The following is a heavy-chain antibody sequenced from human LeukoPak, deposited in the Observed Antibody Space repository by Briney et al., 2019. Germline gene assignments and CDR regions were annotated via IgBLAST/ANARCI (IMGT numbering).Heavy chain of an antibody. Sequence: GGFLRLSCAASGFIFSSFEMAWVRQAPGKGLEWISYISDSGRIIKDADSVKGRLTISRDDTHNTVYLQMNSLRAEDTAIYHCAGGPQYGGSFAYWGQGTLVTVYS. D-gene: IGHD3-16*01. CDR1: GFIFSSFE. CDR3: AGGPQYGGSFAY. CDR2: ISDSGRII. J-gene: IGHJ4*02. V-gene: IGHV3-48*03.